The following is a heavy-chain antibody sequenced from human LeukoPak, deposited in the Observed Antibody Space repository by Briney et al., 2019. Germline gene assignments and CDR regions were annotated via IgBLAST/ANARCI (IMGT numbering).Heavy chain of an antibody. V-gene: IGHV3-33*08. CDR1: GLTFSSHW. D-gene: IGHD4-11*01. Sequence: PGGSLRLSCAASGLTFSSHWMHWVRQAPGKGLEWVAVIWYDGSNKYYADSVKGRFTISRGNSKNTLYLQMNSLRAEDTAVYYCAREPIDDYLNPYYYGMDVWGQGTTVTVSS. CDR2: IWYDGSNK. CDR3: AREPIDDYLNPYYYGMDV. J-gene: IGHJ6*02.